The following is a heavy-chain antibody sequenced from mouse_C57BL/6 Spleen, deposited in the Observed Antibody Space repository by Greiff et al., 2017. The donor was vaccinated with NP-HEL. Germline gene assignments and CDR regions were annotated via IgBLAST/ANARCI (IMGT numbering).Heavy chain of an antibody. CDR3: ARGGNSFAH. CDR2: IYPGDGDT. J-gene: IGHJ3*01. CDR1: GYAFSSSW. D-gene: IGHD2-1*01. Sequence: QVQLQQSGPELVKPGASVKISCKASGYAFSSSWMNWVKQRPGKGLEWIGRIYPGDGDTNYNGKFKGKATLTADKSSSTAYMQLSSLTSEDSAVYFCARGGNSFAHWGQGTLVTVSA. V-gene: IGHV1-82*01.